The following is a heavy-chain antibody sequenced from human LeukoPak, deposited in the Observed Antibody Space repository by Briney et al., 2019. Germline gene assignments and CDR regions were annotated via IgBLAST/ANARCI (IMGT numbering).Heavy chain of an antibody. D-gene: IGHD1-26*01. Sequence: TGGSLRLSCAASGFTFDDYGMTWVRQAPGRGLEWVSGMNWNGGSTGYADSVKGRFTIFRDNAKNSLYLQMNSLRAEDTAVYYCAKDKAIVGATNFDYWGQGTLVTVSS. V-gene: IGHV3-20*04. J-gene: IGHJ4*02. CDR2: MNWNGGST. CDR3: AKDKAIVGATNFDY. CDR1: GFTFDDYG.